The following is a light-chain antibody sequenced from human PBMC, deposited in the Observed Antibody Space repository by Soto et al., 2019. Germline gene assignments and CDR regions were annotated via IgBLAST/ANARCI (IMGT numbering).Light chain of an antibody. CDR2: GAS. CDR1: QSVLSN. CDR3: QQYNNWPRAT. J-gene: IGKJ4*01. Sequence: EIVITQSPATLCVSPGGRATLCCMASQSVLSNLAWYQQKPGQAPRLLIYGASTRATGIPARFSGSGSGTEFNITISSLQSEDSAIYYCQQYNNWPRATFGGGTKVDIK. V-gene: IGKV3-15*01.